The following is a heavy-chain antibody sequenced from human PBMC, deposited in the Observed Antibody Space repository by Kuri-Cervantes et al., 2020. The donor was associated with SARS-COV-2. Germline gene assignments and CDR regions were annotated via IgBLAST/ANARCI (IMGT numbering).Heavy chain of an antibody. V-gene: IGHV1-2*02. CDR1: GYTFTDYY. CDR2: INPNSGGT. D-gene: IGHD6-19*01. J-gene: IGHJ4*02. Sequence: ASVKVSCKASGYTFTDYYMYWVRQAAGQGLEWMGWINPNSGGTNYAQKFQGRVTMTRDTSISTAYMELSRLRSDDTAVYYCAREGIAVAGTFDWGQGTLVTVSS. CDR3: AREGIAVAGTFD.